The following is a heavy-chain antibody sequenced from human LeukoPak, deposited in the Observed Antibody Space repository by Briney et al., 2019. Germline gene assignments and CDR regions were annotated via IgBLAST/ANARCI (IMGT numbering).Heavy chain of an antibody. CDR2: ISATNGHR. D-gene: IGHD5-18*01. CDR1: AYTFTTYG. CDR3: ARAEVGHSYGSFRSFDL. J-gene: IGHJ4*02. V-gene: IGHV1-18*01. Sequence: ASVKVSCKTSAYTFTTYGITWVRQAPGEGLQWMGWISATNGHRDSAQNLQGRLTLTTDKSTNTAYMELTSLTPDDTAVYFCARAEVGHSYGSFRSFDLWGQGTLVTVSS.